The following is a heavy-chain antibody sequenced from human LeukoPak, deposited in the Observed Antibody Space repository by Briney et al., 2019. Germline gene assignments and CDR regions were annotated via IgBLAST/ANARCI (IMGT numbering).Heavy chain of an antibody. Sequence: SQTLSLTCAISGDSVSSNTMAWNWIRQSPSRGLEWLGRTYYRSKWYNDYAVSLRSRITVNPDTSKNQSSLQLNSVTPEDTAVYFCARDSGHTLDSWGQGTLVTVSS. CDR3: ARDSGHTLDS. J-gene: IGHJ4*02. CDR1: GDSVSSNTMA. V-gene: IGHV6-1*01. CDR2: TYYRSKWYN. D-gene: IGHD5-12*01.